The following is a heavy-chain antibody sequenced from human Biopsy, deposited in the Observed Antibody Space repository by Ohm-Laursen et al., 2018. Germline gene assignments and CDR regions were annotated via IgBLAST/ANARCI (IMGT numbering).Heavy chain of an antibody. D-gene: IGHD1-20*01. V-gene: IGHV3-74*01. CDR3: ARDLSGKDDY. J-gene: IGHJ4*02. CDR1: GFTFSSYW. CDR2: IKTDGSVI. Sequence: SLRLSCAASGFTFSSYWMHWVRQVPGKGLVWVSRIKTDGSVITYADSVKGRFTISRDNAKNRLYLQMNSLGAEDSALYYCARDLSGKDDYWGQGTLVTVSS.